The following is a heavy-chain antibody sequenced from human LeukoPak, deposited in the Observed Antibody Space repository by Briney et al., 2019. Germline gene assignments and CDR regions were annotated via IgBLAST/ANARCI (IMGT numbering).Heavy chain of an antibody. CDR1: EYTFTGFY. D-gene: IGHD2-15*01. CDR3: ARGRFCSGDTGYSLGGAGGDY. V-gene: IGHV1-2*02. Sequence: ASVKVSCKASEYTFTGFYMHWVRQAPGQGLEWMGWINPNSGDTNSAQKFQGRVTMTRDTSISTAYMELSGLTSDDTAVYYCARGRFCSGDTGYSLGGAGGDYWGQGTLVTVSS. CDR2: INPNSGDT. J-gene: IGHJ4*02.